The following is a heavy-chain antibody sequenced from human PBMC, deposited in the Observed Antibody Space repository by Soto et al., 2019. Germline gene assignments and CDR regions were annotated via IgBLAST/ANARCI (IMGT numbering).Heavy chain of an antibody. J-gene: IGHJ6*02. CDR2: ISGSGGST. Sequence: PGGSLRLSCAASGFTFSSYAMSWVRQAPGKGPEWVSAISGSGGSTYYADSVKGRFTISRDNSKNTLYLQMNSLRAEDTAVYYCAKDKRRITIFGVVIAWIESGMDVWGQGTTVTVSS. V-gene: IGHV3-23*01. D-gene: IGHD3-3*01. CDR3: AKDKRRITIFGVVIAWIESGMDV. CDR1: GFTFSSYA.